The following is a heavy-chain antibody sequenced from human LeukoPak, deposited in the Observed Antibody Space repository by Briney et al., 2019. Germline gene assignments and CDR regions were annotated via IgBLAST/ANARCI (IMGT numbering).Heavy chain of an antibody. CDR2: INPNSGGT. J-gene: IGHJ5*02. D-gene: IGHD3-10*01. Sequence: ASVKVSCKASGYTFTGYYMHWVRQAPGQGLEWMGWINPNSGGTNYAQKFQGRVTMTRDTSISTAYMELSRLRSDDTAVYYCARTPITMVRGNWFDPWGQGILVTVSS. CDR1: GYTFTGYY. V-gene: IGHV1-2*02. CDR3: ARTPITMVRGNWFDP.